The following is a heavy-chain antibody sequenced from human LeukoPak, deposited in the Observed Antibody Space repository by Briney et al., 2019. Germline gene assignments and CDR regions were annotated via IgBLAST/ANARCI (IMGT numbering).Heavy chain of an antibody. CDR2: IASKTDGGAT. CDR3: AKNLYCGGGSCYPSALGMDV. CDR1: GLTVTNAW. J-gene: IGHJ6*02. D-gene: IGHD2-15*01. V-gene: IGHV3-15*07. Sequence: GGSLRLSCSASGLTVTNAWMNWVRQAPGEGLDWVGRIASKTDGGATDYAAPVKGRFTISRDNSKNTLFLQMNSLRAEDTAVYYCAKNLYCGGGSCYPSALGMDVWGQGTTVTVSS.